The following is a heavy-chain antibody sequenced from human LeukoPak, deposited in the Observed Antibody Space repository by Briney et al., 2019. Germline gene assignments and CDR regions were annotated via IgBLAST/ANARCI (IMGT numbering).Heavy chain of an antibody. J-gene: IGHJ3*02. V-gene: IGHV1-18*01. Sequence: ASVKVSCKASGYTFTSYGISWVRQAPGQGLEWMGWISAYNGNTYYAQKLQGRVTMTTDTSTSTAYMELRSLRSDDTAVYYCAISSGSLNTDAFDIWGQGTMVTVSS. CDR3: AISSGSLNTDAFDI. D-gene: IGHD3-22*01. CDR2: ISAYNGNT. CDR1: GYTFTSYG.